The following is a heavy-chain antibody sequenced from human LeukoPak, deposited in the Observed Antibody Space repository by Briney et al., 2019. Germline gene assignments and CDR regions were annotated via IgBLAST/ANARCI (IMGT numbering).Heavy chain of an antibody. D-gene: IGHD6-19*01. CDR3: ARGRVAVAGGFDY. J-gene: IGHJ4*02. Sequence: SETLSLTCTVSGGSISSYYWSWIRQPPGKGLEWIGEINHSGSTNYNPSLKSRVTISVDTSKNQFSLKLSSVTAADTAVYYCARGRVAVAGGFDYWGQGTLVTVSS. V-gene: IGHV4-34*01. CDR2: INHSGST. CDR1: GGSISSYY.